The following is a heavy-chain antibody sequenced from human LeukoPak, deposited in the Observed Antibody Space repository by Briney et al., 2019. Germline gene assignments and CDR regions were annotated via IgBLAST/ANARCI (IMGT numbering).Heavy chain of an antibody. D-gene: IGHD2-2*01. CDR2: THYGGTT. J-gene: IGHJ1*01. Sequence: SETLSLTCTVSGGSISYSSYYCSWIRQPPGKGLEWIGSTHYGGTTYYNPSLKSQVTISVDTSKNQFFLNLNSVTAADTAVYYCARPENKYASSRCFQHWGQGTLLTVSS. CDR3: ARPENKYASSRCFQH. CDR1: GGSISYSSYY. V-gene: IGHV4-39*01.